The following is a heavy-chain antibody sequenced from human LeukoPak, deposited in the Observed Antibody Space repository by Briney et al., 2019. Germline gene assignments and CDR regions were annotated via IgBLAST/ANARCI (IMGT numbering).Heavy chain of an antibody. CDR3: ARADYYDSSGYAIGY. V-gene: IGHV4-39*07. J-gene: IGHJ4*02. Sequence: SETLSLTCTVSGGSISTSSYYWGWVRQPPGKGLEWIGNIFYSGSTYYSPSLKSRVTISLDTSRNQFSLKLSSVTAADTAVYYCARADYYDSSGYAIGYWGQGTLVTVSS. CDR1: GGSISTSSYY. CDR2: IFYSGST. D-gene: IGHD3-22*01.